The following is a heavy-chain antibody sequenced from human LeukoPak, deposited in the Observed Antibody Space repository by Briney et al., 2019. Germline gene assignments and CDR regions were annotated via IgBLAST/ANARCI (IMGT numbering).Heavy chain of an antibody. J-gene: IGHJ3*02. CDR3: ARGIAVAGTVDAFDI. CDR2: LSGSGGST. CDR1: GFTFSSYA. D-gene: IGHD6-19*01. Sequence: GGSLRLSCAASGFTFSSYAMTWVRQAPGKGLEWVSGLSGSGGSTDYADSVKGRFTVSRDNSKNTLFLQMNSLRAEDTAIYYCARGIAVAGTVDAFDIWGQGTMVTVSS. V-gene: IGHV3-23*01.